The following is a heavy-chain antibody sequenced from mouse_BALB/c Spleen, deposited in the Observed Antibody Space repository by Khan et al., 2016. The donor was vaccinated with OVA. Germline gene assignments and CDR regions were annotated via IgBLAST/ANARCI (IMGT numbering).Heavy chain of an antibody. D-gene: IGHD1-1*01. V-gene: IGHV1-20*02. Sequence: VQLQQPGPELVRPGASVKISCKASGYSFTGYFMNWVMQSHGKSLEWIGRINPHIGETFYNQRFKDKATLTVDASSNTAHMELRSLASEDSAVYYCTRIYRSDFDYWGQGTTLTVSS. CDR2: INPHIGET. CDR1: GYSFTGYF. CDR3: TRIYRSDFDY. J-gene: IGHJ2*01.